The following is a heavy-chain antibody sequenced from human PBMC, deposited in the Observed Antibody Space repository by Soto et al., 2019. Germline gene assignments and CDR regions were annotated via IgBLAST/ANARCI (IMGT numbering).Heavy chain of an antibody. Sequence: SETLSLTCTVSGGSISSSSYYWGWIRQPPGKGLEWIGSIYYSGSTYYNPSLKSRVTISVDTSKNQFSLKLSSVTAADTAVYYCASTNYYDSSSYPDYWGQGTLVTVSS. CDR2: IYYSGST. J-gene: IGHJ4*02. D-gene: IGHD3-22*01. CDR1: GGSISSSSYY. V-gene: IGHV4-39*01. CDR3: ASTNYYDSSSYPDY.